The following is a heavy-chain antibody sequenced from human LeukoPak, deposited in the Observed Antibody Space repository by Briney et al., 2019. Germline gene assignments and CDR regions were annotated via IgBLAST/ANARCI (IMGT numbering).Heavy chain of an antibody. CDR2: ISSSSSYI. Sequence: GGSLRLSCAASGFTFSSYSMNWVRQAPGKGLEWVSSISSSSSYIYYADSVKGRFTISRDNAKNSLYLQMNSLRAEDTAVYYCARGESKSSGSYSSYYYYGMDVWGQGTTVTVSS. D-gene: IGHD1-26*01. V-gene: IGHV3-21*01. J-gene: IGHJ6*02. CDR3: ARGESKSSGSYSSYYYYGMDV. CDR1: GFTFSSYS.